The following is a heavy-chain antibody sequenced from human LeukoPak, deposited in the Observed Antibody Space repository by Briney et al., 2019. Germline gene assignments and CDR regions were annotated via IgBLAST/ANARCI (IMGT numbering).Heavy chain of an antibody. J-gene: IGHJ4*02. CDR1: GFTFSSYW. Sequence: GGSLRLSCTVSGFTFSSYWMSWVRQAPGKGLEWVANIKQDGSEKYYVDSVKGRFTISRDNAKNSLYLQMNSLRAEDSAVYYCARPPNIAAAGQDWGQGTLVTVSS. CDR3: ARPPNIAAAGQD. D-gene: IGHD6-13*01. CDR2: IKQDGSEK. V-gene: IGHV3-7*01.